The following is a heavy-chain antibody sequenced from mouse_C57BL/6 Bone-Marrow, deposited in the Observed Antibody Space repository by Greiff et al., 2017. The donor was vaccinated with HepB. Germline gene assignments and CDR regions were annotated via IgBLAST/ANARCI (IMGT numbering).Heavy chain of an antibody. D-gene: IGHD2-4*01. J-gene: IGHJ4*01. CDR3: ARGHYDYHYYAMDY. CDR2: SRNKANDYTT. V-gene: IGHV7-1*01. CDR1: GFTFSDFY. Sequence: EVKVVESGGGLVQSGRSLRLSCATSGFTFSDFYIEWVRQAPGKGLEWIAASRNKANDYTTEYSASVKGRFIVSRDTSQSILYLQMNALRAEDTAIYYCARGHYDYHYYAMDYWGQGTSVTVSS.